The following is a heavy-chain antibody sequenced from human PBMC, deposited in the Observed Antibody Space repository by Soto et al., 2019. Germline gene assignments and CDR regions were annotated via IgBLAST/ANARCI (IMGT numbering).Heavy chain of an antibody. D-gene: IGHD3-9*01. V-gene: IGHV4-59*08. CDR3: ARFDYDILTGNSYFDY. CDR2: IYYSGST. Sequence: SETLSLTCAVYGGSFSGYYLSWIRQPPGKGLEWIGYIYYSGSTNYNPSLKSRDTISVDTSKNQFSLKLSSVTAADTAVYYCARFDYDILTGNSYFDYWGQGTLVTVSS. CDR1: GGSFSGYY. J-gene: IGHJ4*02.